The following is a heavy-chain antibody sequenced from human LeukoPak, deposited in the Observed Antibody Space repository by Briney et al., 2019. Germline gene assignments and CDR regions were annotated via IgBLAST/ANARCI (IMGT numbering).Heavy chain of an antibody. J-gene: IGHJ4*02. V-gene: IGHV3-23*01. CDR3: AKLPTYHYESSGYYYFEY. CDR2: ISGSGSRT. CDR1: GFTFSSYS. D-gene: IGHD3-22*01. Sequence: PGGSLRLSCAASGFTFSSYSMNWVRQAPGKGLEWVSAISGSGSRTYYADSVKGRFTISRDNSKNTLYLQMNSLRAEDTAVYYCAKLPTYHYESSGYYYFEYWGQGTLVTVSS.